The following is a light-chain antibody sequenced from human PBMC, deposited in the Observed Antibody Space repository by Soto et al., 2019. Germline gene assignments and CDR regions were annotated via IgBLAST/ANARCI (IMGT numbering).Light chain of an antibody. CDR2: LNSDGSH. CDR1: SGHSSYA. V-gene: IGLV4-69*01. J-gene: IGLJ3*02. Sequence: QLVLTQSPSASASLGASVKLTCTLSSGHSSYAIAWHQQQPEKGPRYLMKLNSDGSHSKGDGIPDRFSGSSSGAERYLTISSLQSEDEADYYCQTWGTGRNWVFGGGTKVTVL. CDR3: QTWGTGRNWV.